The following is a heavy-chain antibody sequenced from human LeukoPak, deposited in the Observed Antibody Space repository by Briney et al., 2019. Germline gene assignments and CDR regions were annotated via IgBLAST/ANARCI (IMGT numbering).Heavy chain of an antibody. CDR1: GYTFTGYY. D-gene: IGHD1-26*01. V-gene: IGHV1-2*02. Sequence: GASVKVSCKASGYTFTGYYMHWVRQAPGQGLEWMGWINPNSGGTNYAQKFQGRVTMTRDTSISTAYMELSRLRSDDTAVYYCARDEIGTMGATPVALGSSVHWGQGTLVTVSS. J-gene: IGHJ4*02. CDR3: ARDEIGTMGATPVALGSSVH. CDR2: INPNSGGT.